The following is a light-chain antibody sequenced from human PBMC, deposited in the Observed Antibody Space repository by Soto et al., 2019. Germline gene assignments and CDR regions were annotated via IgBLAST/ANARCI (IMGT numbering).Light chain of an antibody. V-gene: IGKV1-12*01. Sequence: DIQVTQSPPSMAASVGDRDTITCRASQDIGNWMTWYQQKPGKAPKLLIYSASTLVRGVPSRFSGSGSGTEFTLTISSLQPEDSLTYYCQQAKSFPITFGQGTRREIK. CDR1: QDIGNW. CDR3: QQAKSFPIT. J-gene: IGKJ5*01. CDR2: SAS.